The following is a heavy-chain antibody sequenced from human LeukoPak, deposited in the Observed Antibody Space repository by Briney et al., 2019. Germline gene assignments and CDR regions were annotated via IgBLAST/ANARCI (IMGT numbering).Heavy chain of an antibody. D-gene: IGHD3-22*01. Sequence: SLRLSCAASGFTFDDYAMHWVRQAPGKGLEWGSGISWNSGSIGYADSVKGRFTISRDNAKNSLYLQMNSLRAEDMALYYCAKDMRGRYYDSSGLFDYWGQGTLVTVSS. CDR1: GFTFDDYA. CDR3: AKDMRGRYYDSSGLFDY. J-gene: IGHJ4*02. CDR2: ISWNSGSI. V-gene: IGHV3-9*03.